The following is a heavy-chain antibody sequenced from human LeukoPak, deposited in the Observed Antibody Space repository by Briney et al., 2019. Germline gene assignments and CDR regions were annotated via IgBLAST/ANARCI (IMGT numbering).Heavy chain of an antibody. CDR2: INNDGRIT. CDR3: VRDFANANWFDP. D-gene: IGHD1-1*01. V-gene: IGHV3-74*01. J-gene: IGHJ5*02. Sequence: GGSLRLSCAASGFTFSSYDMHWVRQATGKGLEWVSRINNDGRITTYADSVKGRFTISRDNATNTLYLQMNSLRGEDTAVYYCVRDFANANWFDPWGQGTLVTVSS. CDR1: GFTFSSYD.